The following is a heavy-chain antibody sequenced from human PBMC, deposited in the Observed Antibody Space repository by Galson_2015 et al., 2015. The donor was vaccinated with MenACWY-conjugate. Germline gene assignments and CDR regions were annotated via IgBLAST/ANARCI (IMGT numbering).Heavy chain of an antibody. V-gene: IGHV3-48*04. CDR2: ISSSSSTI. D-gene: IGHD5-18*01. CDR1: GFTFSSYS. Sequence: SLRLSCAASGFTFSSYSMNWVRQAPGKGLEWVSYISSSSSTIYYADSVKSRFTISRDNAKNSLYLQMNSLRAEDTAVYYCARDLGYSGGYWGQGTLVTVSS. CDR3: ARDLGYSGGY. J-gene: IGHJ4*02.